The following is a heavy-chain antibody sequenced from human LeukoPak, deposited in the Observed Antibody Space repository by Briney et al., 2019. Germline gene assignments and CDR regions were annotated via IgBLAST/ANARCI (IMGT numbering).Heavy chain of an antibody. J-gene: IGHJ5*02. V-gene: IGHV5-51*01. CDR3: ARHGSNLATYYDFWSGYLNWFDP. CDR2: IYPGDSDT. D-gene: IGHD3-3*01. Sequence: GGSLRLSCKGSGYSFTSYWIGWVRQMPGKGLEWMGIIYPGDSDTRYSPSFQGQVTISADKSISTAYLQWSSLKASDTAMYYCARHGSNLATYYDFWSGYLNWFDPWGQGTLVTVSS. CDR1: GYSFTSYW.